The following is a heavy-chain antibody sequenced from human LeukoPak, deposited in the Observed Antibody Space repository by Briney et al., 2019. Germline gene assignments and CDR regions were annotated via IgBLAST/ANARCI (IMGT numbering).Heavy chain of an antibody. J-gene: IGHJ4*02. Sequence: HPGGSLRLSCAASGFTFSSYAMSWVRQAPGKGLEWVSAISGSGGSTYYADSVKGRFTISRDNSKNTLYLQMNSLRAEDTAVYYCAKDPVDLDIVVVVAATTFDYWGQGTLVTVSS. D-gene: IGHD2-15*01. CDR1: GFTFSSYA. CDR3: AKDPVDLDIVVVVAATTFDY. V-gene: IGHV3-23*01. CDR2: ISGSGGST.